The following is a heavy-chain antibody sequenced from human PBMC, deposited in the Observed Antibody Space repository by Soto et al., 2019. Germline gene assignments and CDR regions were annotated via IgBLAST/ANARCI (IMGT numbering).Heavy chain of an antibody. CDR2: ITYDGSNK. Sequence: PGGSLRLSCQASGSNFDNYGMHWVRHSPGKGLEWVAVITYDGSNKYYADSVKGRFTISRDNSKNTLSLHLNTLKPEDTAVYHCAKDRVGGTFYTPLGFWGQGTLVTVSS. V-gene: IGHV3-30*18. CDR3: AKDRVGGTFYTPLGF. D-gene: IGHD1-7*01. J-gene: IGHJ4*02. CDR1: GSNFDNYG.